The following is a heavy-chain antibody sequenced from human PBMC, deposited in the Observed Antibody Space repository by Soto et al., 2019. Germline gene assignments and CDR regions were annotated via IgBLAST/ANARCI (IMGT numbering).Heavy chain of an antibody. Sequence: EVQLVESGGGLVQPGGSLRLSCAASGFTFSSYWMHWVRQAPGKGLVWVSRINSDGSSTSYADSVKGRFTISRDNAKNTLYLQMNSLRAEDTAVYYCARASGYYYYYGMDVWGQGSTVTVSS. CDR1: GFTFSSYW. CDR3: ARASGYYYYYGMDV. J-gene: IGHJ6*02. CDR2: INSDGSST. V-gene: IGHV3-74*01.